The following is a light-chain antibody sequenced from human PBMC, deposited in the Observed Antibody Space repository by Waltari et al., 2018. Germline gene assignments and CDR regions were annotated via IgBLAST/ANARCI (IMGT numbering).Light chain of an antibody. CDR3: QQVNNYPFT. CDR1: QDISSS. Sequence: DIQLTQSPSFLSASVGARVTIPCRASQDISSSLAWYQQKPGRAPKLLIYAASTLQSGVPSRLSGSGAGTEFTLTISSLQPEDFVTYYCQQVNNYPFTFGPGTILDVK. CDR2: AAS. J-gene: IGKJ3*01. V-gene: IGKV1-9*01.